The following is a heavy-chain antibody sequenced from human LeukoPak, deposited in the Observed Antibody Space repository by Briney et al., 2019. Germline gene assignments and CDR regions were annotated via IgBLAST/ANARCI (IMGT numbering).Heavy chain of an antibody. D-gene: IGHD3-22*01. CDR3: ARGNGGKDVVITQPWYYMDV. CDR2: IYYSGST. J-gene: IGHJ6*03. V-gene: IGHV4-39*07. Sequence: SSETLSLTCTVSGGSISSSSYYWGWFRQPPGRGLEWIGSIYYSGSTYYNPSLKSRVTISVDTSKNQFSLKLSSVTAADTAVYYCARGNGGKDVVITQPWYYMDVWGKGTTVTVSS. CDR1: GGSISSSSYY.